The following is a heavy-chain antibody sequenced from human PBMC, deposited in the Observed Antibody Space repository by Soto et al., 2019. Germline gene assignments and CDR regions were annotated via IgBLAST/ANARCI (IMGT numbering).Heavy chain of an antibody. D-gene: IGHD2-2*01. J-gene: IGHJ6*02. CDR2: ISGSGGST. Sequence: EVQLLESGGGLVQRGGSLRLSCAASGFTFSSYAMSWVRQAQGKGLEWVSAISGSGGSTYYADSVKGRFTISRDNSKNTLYLQMNSPRAEDTAVYYCAKGGVPSGYYNYYGIDVWGQGTTVTVSS. V-gene: IGHV3-23*01. CDR3: AKGGVPSGYYNYYGIDV. CDR1: GFTFSSYA.